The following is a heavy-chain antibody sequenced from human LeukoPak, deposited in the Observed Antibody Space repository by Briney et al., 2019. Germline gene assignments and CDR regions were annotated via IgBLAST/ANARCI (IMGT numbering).Heavy chain of an antibody. J-gene: IGHJ4*02. Sequence: GGSLRLSCAASGFTVSSNYMSWVRQAPGKGLEGVSVIYSGGSTYYADSVKGRFTISRDNSKNTLYLQMNSLRAEDTAVYYCARGVVINHFFDYWGQGTLVTVSS. CDR2: IYSGGST. CDR3: ARGVVINHFFDY. D-gene: IGHD3-3*01. V-gene: IGHV3-53*01. CDR1: GFTVSSNY.